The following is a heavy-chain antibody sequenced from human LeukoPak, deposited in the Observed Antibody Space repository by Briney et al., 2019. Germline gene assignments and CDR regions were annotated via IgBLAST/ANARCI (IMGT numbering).Heavy chain of an antibody. CDR2: INSSSNTI. CDR1: GFTFSTCS. D-gene: IGHD6-19*01. Sequence: GGSLRLSCVATGFTFSTCSMNWVRQAPGKGLEWISYINSSSNTIYYADSVKGRFTISRDNAKNSLYLQMNSLRADDTAFYYCANGKSEYSGGWPRGTFWGQGTLVTVSS. J-gene: IGHJ4*02. V-gene: IGHV3-48*04. CDR3: ANGKSEYSGGWPRGTF.